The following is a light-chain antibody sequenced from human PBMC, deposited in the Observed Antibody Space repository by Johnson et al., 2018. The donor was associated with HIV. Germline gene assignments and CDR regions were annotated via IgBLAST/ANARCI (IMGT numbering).Light chain of an antibody. CDR2: YNN. Sequence: QSVLTQPPSVSAAPGQKVTISCSGSSSNIGNNYVSWYQQLPGTAPKLLIYYNNKRPSGIPDRFSGSKSGTSATLGITGLQTGDEADYYCGTWDSSLSARVFGTGTKVTVL. J-gene: IGLJ1*01. CDR3: GTWDSSLSARV. CDR1: SSNIGNNY. V-gene: IGLV1-51*01.